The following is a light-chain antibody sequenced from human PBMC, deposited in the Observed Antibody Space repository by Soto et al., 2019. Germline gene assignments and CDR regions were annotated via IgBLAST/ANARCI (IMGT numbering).Light chain of an antibody. CDR3: QQYSYWPRT. J-gene: IGKJ1*01. V-gene: IGKV3-15*01. Sequence: EIVLTQSPATLSVSPGERATLSCRASESVRTSLAWYQQKPGRSPSLLIYGASNRATGLPARFSGSGSGTEFTLTISSLQSEDFAVYYCQQYSYWPRTFGQGTKLEFK. CDR1: ESVRTS. CDR2: GAS.